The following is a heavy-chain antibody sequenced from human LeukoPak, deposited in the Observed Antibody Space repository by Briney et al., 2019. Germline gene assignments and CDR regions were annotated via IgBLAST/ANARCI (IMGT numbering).Heavy chain of an antibody. D-gene: IGHD3-10*01. CDR2: IYYSGNT. CDR1: GGSISSSSYY. V-gene: IGHV4-39*01. CDR3: ASYKSTPLGVYYFDY. J-gene: IGHJ4*02. Sequence: KPSETLSLTCTVSGGSISSSSYYWGWIRQPPGKGLEWIGSIYYSGNTYYNPSLKSRVTISVDTSKNQFSLKLSSVTAADTAVYFCASYKSTPLGVYYFDYWGQGTLVTVSS.